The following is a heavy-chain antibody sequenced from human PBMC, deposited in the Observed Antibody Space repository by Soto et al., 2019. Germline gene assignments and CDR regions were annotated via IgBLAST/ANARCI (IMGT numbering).Heavy chain of an antibody. Sequence: ASVKVSCKASGGTFSSYAISWVRQAPGQGLEWMGGIIPIFGTANYARKFQGRVTITADESTSTAYMELSSLRSEDTAVYYCAREGYYDSSGYRPSNYYYGMDVWGQGTTVTVPS. J-gene: IGHJ6*02. CDR2: IIPIFGTA. CDR3: AREGYYDSSGYRPSNYYYGMDV. D-gene: IGHD3-22*01. V-gene: IGHV1-69*13. CDR1: GGTFSSYA.